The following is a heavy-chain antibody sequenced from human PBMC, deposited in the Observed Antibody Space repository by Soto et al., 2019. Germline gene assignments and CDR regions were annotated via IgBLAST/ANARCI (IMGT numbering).Heavy chain of an antibody. J-gene: IGHJ3*02. CDR2: VGGSVGSK. Sequence: GGSLRLSCAASEFTFSSYAMSWDRQPPGKGREWVSVVGGSVGSKYYVDPVKGRLTISRGNSKTPLYLQMNSLRAEDTVAYYCAKDDIAAANMAVAMGAISGFDIWGQGTMVTVSS. D-gene: IGHD6-25*01. V-gene: IGHV3-23*01. CDR3: AKDDIAAANMAVAMGAISGFDI. CDR1: EFTFSSYA.